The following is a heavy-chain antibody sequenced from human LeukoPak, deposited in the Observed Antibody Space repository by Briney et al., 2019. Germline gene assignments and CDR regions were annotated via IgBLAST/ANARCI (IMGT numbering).Heavy chain of an antibody. J-gene: IGHJ4*02. Sequence: GRSLRLSCAASGFTFDDYAMHWVRQAPGKGLVWVSRINSDGSSTSYADSVKGRFTVFRDNAKNTLYLQMNSLRAEDTAVYYCARDINYYDSSGYYKDYWGQGTLVTVSS. V-gene: IGHV3-74*01. CDR1: GFTFDDYA. D-gene: IGHD3-22*01. CDR3: ARDINYYDSSGYYKDY. CDR2: INSDGSST.